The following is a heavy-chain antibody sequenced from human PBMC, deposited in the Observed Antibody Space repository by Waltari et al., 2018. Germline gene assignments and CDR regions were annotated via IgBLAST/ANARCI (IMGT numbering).Heavy chain of an antibody. CDR2: IYYSGST. V-gene: IGHV4-59*11. J-gene: IGHJ4*02. D-gene: IGHD3-22*01. CDR3: ARVPYYYDSSGYPDY. CDR1: GGSISSHY. Sequence: QVQLQESGPGLVKPSETLSLTCTVSGGSISSHYWSWIRQPPGKGLEWIGYIYYSGSTNYNPSLKSRVTISVDTSKTQFSLKLSSVTAADTAVYYCARVPYYYDSSGYPDYWGQGTLVTVSS.